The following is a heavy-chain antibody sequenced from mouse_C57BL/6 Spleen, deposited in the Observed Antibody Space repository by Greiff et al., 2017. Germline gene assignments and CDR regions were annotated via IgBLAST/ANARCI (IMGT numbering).Heavy chain of an antibody. J-gene: IGHJ4*01. CDR3: ARSTPYAKDY. V-gene: IGHV5-4*01. CDR1: GFTFSSYA. Sequence: EVQLVESGGGLVKPGGSLKLSCAASGFTFSSYAMSWVRQTPEKRLEWVATISDGGSYTYYPDNVKGRFTISRDKAKNNLYLQMSHLKSEDTAMYYCARSTPYAKDYWGQGTTVTVSS. D-gene: IGHD5-1*01. CDR2: ISDGGSYT.